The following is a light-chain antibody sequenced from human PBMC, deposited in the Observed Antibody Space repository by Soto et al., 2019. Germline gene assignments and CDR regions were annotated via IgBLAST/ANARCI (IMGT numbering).Light chain of an antibody. CDR2: KAS. Sequence: DIQMTQSPSTLSASVGDRVTITCRASQSISYWLAWYQQKPGKAPKLLIYKASSLESGVPSRFSGSGSGTEFTLTISSLQPDDVANYYCQQYNSYPRTFGQGTKVEIK. CDR3: QQYNSYPRT. J-gene: IGKJ1*01. V-gene: IGKV1-5*03. CDR1: QSISYW.